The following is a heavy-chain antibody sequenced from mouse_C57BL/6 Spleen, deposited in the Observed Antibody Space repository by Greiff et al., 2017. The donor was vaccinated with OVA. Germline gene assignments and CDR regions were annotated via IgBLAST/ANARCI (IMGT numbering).Heavy chain of an antibody. D-gene: IGHD1-1*01. CDR2: ISDGGSYT. J-gene: IGHJ2*01. Sequence: EVKLVESGGGLVKPGGSLKLSCAASGFTFSSYAMSWVRQTPEKRLEWVATISDGGSYTYYPDNVKGRFTISRDNAKNNLYLQMSHLKSEDTAMYYCARASLITTVVAHFDYWGQGTTLTVSS. CDR1: GFTFSSYA. V-gene: IGHV5-4*03. CDR3: ARASLITTVVAHFDY.